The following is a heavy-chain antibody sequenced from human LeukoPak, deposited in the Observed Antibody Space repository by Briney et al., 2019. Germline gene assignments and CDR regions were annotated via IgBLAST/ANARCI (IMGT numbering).Heavy chain of an antibody. CDR2: VSWNRNNI. V-gene: IGHV3-9*01. CDR1: GFTFDDYA. CDR3: AKGNTASTYYGLDV. D-gene: IGHD4-17*01. J-gene: IGHJ6*02. Sequence: PGGSLRLSCVASGFTFDDYAMHWVRQAPGKGLEWVSGVSWNRNNIGYADSVGGRFTISRDNAKNSLYLQMNSLRPEDTALYYCAKGNTASTYYGLDVWGQGTTVTVSS.